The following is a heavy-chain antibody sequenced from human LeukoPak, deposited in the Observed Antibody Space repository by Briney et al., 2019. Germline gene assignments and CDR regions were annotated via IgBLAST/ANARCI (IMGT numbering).Heavy chain of an antibody. Sequence: GGSLRLSCAASGFTFNSYWMAWVRQAPGKGLEWVANIKQDGNKKYYVDSVKGRFTISRDNAKNSLYLQMNSLRVEDTAVCYCARDGDYDWNYRSGFDYWGQGTLVTVSS. J-gene: IGHJ4*02. CDR3: ARDGDYDWNYRSGFDY. V-gene: IGHV3-7*01. CDR1: GFTFNSYW. D-gene: IGHD1-7*01. CDR2: IKQDGNKK.